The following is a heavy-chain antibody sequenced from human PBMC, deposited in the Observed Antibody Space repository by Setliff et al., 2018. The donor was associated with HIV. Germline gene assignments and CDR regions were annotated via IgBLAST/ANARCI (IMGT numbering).Heavy chain of an antibody. D-gene: IGHD5-12*01. CDR1: GDSISSGGYY. CDR2: IYYSGAT. V-gene: IGHV4-31*03. CDR3: ASGRGAKGGYDDFGS. J-gene: IGHJ4*02. Sequence: TLSLTCTVSGDSISSGGYYWSWIRQLPGKGLEWIGYIYYSGATYYNPSLKNRVTISLDTSKSQFSLKLTSVTAADTALYYCASGRGAKGGYDDFGSWGQGTLVTVSS.